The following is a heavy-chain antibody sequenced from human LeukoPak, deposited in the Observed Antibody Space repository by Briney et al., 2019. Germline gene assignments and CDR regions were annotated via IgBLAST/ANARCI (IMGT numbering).Heavy chain of an antibody. V-gene: IGHV3-48*01. J-gene: IGHJ4*02. Sequence: GGSLRLSCAASGFTFSSYSMNWVRQAPGKGLEWVSYISSSSSTIYYADSVKGRFTISRDNAKNSLYLQMNSLRAEGTAVYYCAGDRATSYFDYWGQGALVTISS. D-gene: IGHD1-26*01. CDR1: GFTFSSYS. CDR3: AGDRATSYFDY. CDR2: ISSSSSTI.